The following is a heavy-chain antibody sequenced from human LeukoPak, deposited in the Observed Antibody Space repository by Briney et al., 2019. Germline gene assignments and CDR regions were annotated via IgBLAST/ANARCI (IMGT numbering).Heavy chain of an antibody. CDR1: GGSISSGSYY. CDR2: IYTSGST. Sequence: SETLSLTCTVSGGSISSGSYYWSWIRQPAGKGLEWIGRIYTSGSTNYNPSLKSRVTISVDTSKNQFSLKLSSVTAADTAVYYCARISVRAYTIDYWGQGTLVTVSS. CDR3: ARISVRAYTIDY. V-gene: IGHV4-61*02. J-gene: IGHJ4*02. D-gene: IGHD2-2*02.